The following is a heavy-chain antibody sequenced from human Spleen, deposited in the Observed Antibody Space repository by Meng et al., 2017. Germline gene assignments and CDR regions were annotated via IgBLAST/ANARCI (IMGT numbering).Heavy chain of an antibody. V-gene: IGHV1-3*01. CDR1: GYTITSYA. CDR2: INAGNGNT. CDR3: ARDYCSGGSCYRAYFF. D-gene: IGHD2-15*01. J-gene: IGHJ4*02. Sequence: QMHHVHSGDEMKKPGHAVNVSCKASGYTITSYAMHWVRQPPGQRLEWIGWINAGNGNTKSSKHFQGSVTITRDTSASTAYMELSSLRSEDTAVYYCARDYCSGGSCYRAYFFWGQGTLVTVSS.